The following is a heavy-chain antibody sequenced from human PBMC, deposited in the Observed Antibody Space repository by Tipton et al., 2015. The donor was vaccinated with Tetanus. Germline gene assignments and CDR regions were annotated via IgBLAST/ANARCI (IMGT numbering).Heavy chain of an antibody. D-gene: IGHD6-19*01. J-gene: IGHJ4*02. CDR2: ISYSGSA. V-gene: IGHV4-39*01. CDR3: ARRSYNSGWYCFDY. Sequence: TLSLTCTASGGSISSSSYYWGWIRQPPGKGLEWIGSISYSGSAYYNPSLQSRATISVDTSKNQFSLRLTSVTATETAVYYCARRSYNSGWYCFDYWGQGTLVTVSS. CDR1: GGSISSSSYY.